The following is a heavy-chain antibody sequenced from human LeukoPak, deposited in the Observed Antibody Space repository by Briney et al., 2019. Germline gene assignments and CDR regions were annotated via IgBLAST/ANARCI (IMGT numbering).Heavy chain of an antibody. CDR2: IKQDGSEK. D-gene: IGHD3-22*01. CDR1: GFTFSSYW. V-gene: IGHV3-7*01. CDR3: AREAMTYYYDSSGYYPDY. J-gene: IGHJ4*02. Sequence: GGSLRLSCAASGFTFSSYWMSWVRQAPGKGLEWVANIKQDGSEKYYVDSVKGRFTISRDNAKNSLYLQMNSLRVEDTAVYYCAREAMTYYYDSSGYYPDYWGQGTLVTVSS.